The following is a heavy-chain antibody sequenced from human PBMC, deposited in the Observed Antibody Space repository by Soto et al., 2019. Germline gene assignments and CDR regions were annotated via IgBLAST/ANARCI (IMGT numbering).Heavy chain of an antibody. Sequence: QLQLQESGPGLVKPSETLSLTCTVSGGSISSGDYWWAWIRQLPGKELEWIGIGSVYYDGTTHSKPAPKGPVNISNSPAKHQFSPKPDPWAAAGPAFYFCGGTGGGDKWYFDVWGRGTLVTVSS. D-gene: IGHD3-16*01. CDR1: GGSISSGDYW. CDR3: GGTGGGDKWYFDV. J-gene: IGHJ2*01. V-gene: IGHV4-39*01. CDR2: VYYDGTT.